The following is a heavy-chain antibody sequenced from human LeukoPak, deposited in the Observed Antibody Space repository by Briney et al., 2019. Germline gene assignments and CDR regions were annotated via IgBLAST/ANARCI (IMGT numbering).Heavy chain of an antibody. V-gene: IGHV3-21*04. Sequence: GGSLRLSCAASGFTFSSYSMNWVRQAPGKGLEWVSSISSSSSYIYYADSVKGRFTISRDNAKNSLYLQMNSLRAEDTALYYCARDAANMIVGGMNWFDPWGQGTLVTVSS. D-gene: IGHD3-22*01. CDR1: GFTFSSYS. CDR2: ISSSSSYI. J-gene: IGHJ5*02. CDR3: ARDAANMIVGGMNWFDP.